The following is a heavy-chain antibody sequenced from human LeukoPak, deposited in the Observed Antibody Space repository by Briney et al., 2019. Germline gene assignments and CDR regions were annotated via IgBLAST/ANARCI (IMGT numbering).Heavy chain of an antibody. D-gene: IGHD3-16*02. CDR3: AALYLGDLSFYAFDI. J-gene: IGHJ3*02. Sequence: GGSLRLSCAASGFTFSDHYMDWVRQAPGKGLEWVGRTRNKANSYTTEYAASVKGRFTISRDDSKNSLYLQMNSLKTEDTAVYYCAALYLGDLSFYAFDIWGQGTMVTVSS. CDR2: TRNKANSYTT. CDR1: GFTFSDHY. V-gene: IGHV3-72*01.